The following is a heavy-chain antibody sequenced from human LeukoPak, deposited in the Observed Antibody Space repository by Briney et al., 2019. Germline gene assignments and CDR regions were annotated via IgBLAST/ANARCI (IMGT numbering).Heavy chain of an antibody. V-gene: IGHV1-46*01. D-gene: IGHD3-22*01. Sequence: ASVKASCKASGYTFTSYYMHWVRQAPGQGLEWMGIINPSGGSTSYAQKFQGRVTMTRDMSTSTVYMELSSLRSEDTAVYYCARDSYYDSSGYYTEDYWGQGTLVTVSS. CDR3: ARDSYYDSSGYYTEDY. CDR1: GYTFTSYY. CDR2: INPSGGST. J-gene: IGHJ4*02.